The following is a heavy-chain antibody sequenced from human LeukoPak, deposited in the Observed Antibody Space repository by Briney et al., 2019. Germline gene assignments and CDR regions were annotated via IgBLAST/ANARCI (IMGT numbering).Heavy chain of an antibody. D-gene: IGHD2-21*01. Sequence: GGSLRLSCAASGFTFSSNWMSWVRQAPGKGLEWAATINQDESEKYYVDSVKGRFTISGDNAKNSLYLQMNSLRADDSGVYYCARGRDLLNWGQGTLVTVSS. CDR3: ARGRDLLN. J-gene: IGHJ4*02. V-gene: IGHV3-7*01. CDR2: INQDESEK. CDR1: GFTFSSNW.